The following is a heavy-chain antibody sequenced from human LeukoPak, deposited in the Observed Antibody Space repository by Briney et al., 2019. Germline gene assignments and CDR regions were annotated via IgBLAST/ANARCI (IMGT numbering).Heavy chain of an antibody. J-gene: IGHJ4*02. D-gene: IGHD3-3*01. CDR3: ARDYESLDY. CDR2: TKQDGSEK. CDR1: ELTSSTSW. V-gene: IGHV3-7*01. Sequence: GGSLRLSCAASELTSSTSWMSWVRQAPGKGLEWVAQTKQDGSEKYYVDSVKGRFTTSRDKNSLFLQMNSVRAEDTAVYYCARDYESLDYWGQGTLVTVSS.